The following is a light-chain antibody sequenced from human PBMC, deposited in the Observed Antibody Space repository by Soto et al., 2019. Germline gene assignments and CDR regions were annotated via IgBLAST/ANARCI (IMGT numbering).Light chain of an antibody. J-gene: IGKJ1*01. CDR3: QQSYNTPRT. CDR1: QPISDY. CDR2: TAS. V-gene: IGKV1-39*01. Sequence: DIQMTQSPSSLFASVGDRVTITCRTSQPISDYLNWYQQKPGKAPSLLIYTASNLQTGVPSRFSGSGSGTHFTLTISSLQPEDFATYYCQQSYNTPRTFGQGTKVEIK.